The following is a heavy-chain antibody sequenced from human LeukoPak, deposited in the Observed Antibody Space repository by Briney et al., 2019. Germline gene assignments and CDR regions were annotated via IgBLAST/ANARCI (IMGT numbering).Heavy chain of an antibody. V-gene: IGHV4-39*01. Sequence: PSETLPLTCTVSGGSISSSSYYWGWIRQPPGKGLEWIGSIYYSGSTYYNPSLKSRVTISVDTSKNQFSLKLSSVTAADTAVYYCARHFGEFGYWGQGTLVTVSS. CDR2: IYYSGST. J-gene: IGHJ4*02. CDR3: ARHFGEFGY. D-gene: IGHD3-16*01. CDR1: GGSISSSSYY.